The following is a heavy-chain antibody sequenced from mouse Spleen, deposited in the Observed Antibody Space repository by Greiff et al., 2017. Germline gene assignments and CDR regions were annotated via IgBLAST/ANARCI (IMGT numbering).Heavy chain of an antibody. CDR3: ASDTTKDFDY. CDR1: GFNFKDYY. CDR2: IDPEDGET. V-gene: IGHV14-2*01. D-gene: IGHD1-1*01. J-gene: IGHJ2*01. Sequence: EVQLQQSGAELVKPGASVKLSCTASGFNFKDYYMHWVKQRPEQGLEWIGRIDPEDGETNYAAKFQGKATITADTTSNTAYLQLSSLTSEDTAVYYCASDTTKDFDYWGQGTTVTVSS.